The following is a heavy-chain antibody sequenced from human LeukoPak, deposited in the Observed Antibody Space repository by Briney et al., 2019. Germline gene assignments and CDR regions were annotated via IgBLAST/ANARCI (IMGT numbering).Heavy chain of an antibody. CDR3: AARPYSSSPHY. CDR2: IRSKAYGGTT. D-gene: IGHD6-13*01. J-gene: IGHJ4*02. V-gene: IGHV3-49*04. CDR1: GFTFGDYA. Sequence: GGSLRLSCTVSGFTFGDYAMSWVRQAPGKGLEWVGFIRSKAYGGTTEYAASVKGRFTISRDDSKSIAYLQMNSLRAEDTAVYYCAARPYSSSPHYWGQGTLVTVSS.